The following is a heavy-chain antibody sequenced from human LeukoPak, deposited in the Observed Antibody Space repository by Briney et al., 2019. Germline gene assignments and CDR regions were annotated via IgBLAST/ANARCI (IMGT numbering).Heavy chain of an antibody. V-gene: IGHV3-15*07. CDR2: IRSNSDGGTI. D-gene: IGHD3-22*01. CDR1: GFTFSNAW. CDR3: ATDFYDST. Sequence: GGSLRLSCATSGFTFSNAWMNWVRQAPGKGLEWVGRIRSNSDGGTIDYAAPVKGRFTLSRDDSKTPLYLQMNSLQTEDTAVYYCATDFYDSTWGQGTLVTVSS. J-gene: IGHJ5*02.